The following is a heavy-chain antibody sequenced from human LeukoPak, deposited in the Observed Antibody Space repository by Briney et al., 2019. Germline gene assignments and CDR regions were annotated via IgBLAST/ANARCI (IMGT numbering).Heavy chain of an antibody. V-gene: IGHV1-2*02. Sequence: ASVTVSCTASGYTFTVYYIHWVRQAPGQGNEWMGWINPNSGGTYFAQTFQGRVTVTRDTFIATAYMELSRLTSDDTAIYYCARDLRDVMRTGIPYEIDYWGQGTLVTVSS. J-gene: IGHJ4*02. D-gene: IGHD1-1*01. CDR2: INPNSGGT. CDR1: GYTFTVYY. CDR3: ARDLRDVMRTGIPYEIDY.